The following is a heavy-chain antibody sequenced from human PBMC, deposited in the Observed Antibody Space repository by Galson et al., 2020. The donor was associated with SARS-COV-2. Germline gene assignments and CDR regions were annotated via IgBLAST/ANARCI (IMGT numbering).Heavy chain of an antibody. Sequence: ASVKVSCKASGYTFTSYYMHWVRQAPGQGLEWMGIINPSGGSTSYAQKFQGRVTMTRDTSTSTVNMELSTLRSEDTAVYYCAREDYYDSSGYCYYYGMDVWGQGTTVAGSS. CDR3: AREDYYDSSGYCYYYGMDV. D-gene: IGHD3-22*01. CDR1: GYTFTSYY. CDR2: INPSGGST. V-gene: IGHV1-46*01. J-gene: IGHJ6*02.